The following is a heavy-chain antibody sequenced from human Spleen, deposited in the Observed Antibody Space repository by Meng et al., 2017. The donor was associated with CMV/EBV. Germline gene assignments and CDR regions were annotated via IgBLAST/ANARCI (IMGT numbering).Heavy chain of an antibody. V-gene: IGHV4-39*07. Sequence: SETLSLTCTVSGGSISSSSYYWGWIRQPPGKGLEWIGSIYYSGSTYYNPSLKSRVTLSVDTSKNQFSLKLSSVTAADTAVYYCARNYCSSTSCYIGWFDPWGQGTLVTVSS. D-gene: IGHD2-2*02. CDR3: ARNYCSSTSCYIGWFDP. CDR2: IYYSGST. CDR1: GGSISSSSYY. J-gene: IGHJ5*02.